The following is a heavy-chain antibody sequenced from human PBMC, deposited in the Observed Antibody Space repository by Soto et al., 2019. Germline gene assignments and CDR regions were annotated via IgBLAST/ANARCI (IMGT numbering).Heavy chain of an antibody. CDR3: AKDRGSSGYYNPNWFDP. Sequence: LRLSCAASGFTFSSYAMSWVRQAPGKGLEWVSAISGSGGSTYYADSVKGRFTISRDNSKNTLYLQMNSLRAEDTAVYYCAKDRGSSGYYNPNWFDPWGQGTLVTVS. CDR2: ISGSGGST. CDR1: GFTFSSYA. J-gene: IGHJ5*02. D-gene: IGHD3-22*01. V-gene: IGHV3-23*01.